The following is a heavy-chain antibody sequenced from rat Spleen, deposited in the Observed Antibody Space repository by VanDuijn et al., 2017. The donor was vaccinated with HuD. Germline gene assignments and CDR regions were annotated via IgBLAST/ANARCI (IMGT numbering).Heavy chain of an antibody. Sequence: QVQLKESGPGLVQPSQTLSLTCTVSGFSLTTYHVSWVRQTPGKGLEWMGVMSTGGSTTYNSLVESRLSISRDTSKSQVFLKMNSLRTEDTATYSCARSATGSGFDFWGPGTMVTVSS. D-gene: IGHD5-1*01. J-gene: IGHJ1*01. CDR2: MSTGGST. V-gene: IGHV2-43*01. CDR1: GFSLTTYH. CDR3: ARSATGSGFDF.